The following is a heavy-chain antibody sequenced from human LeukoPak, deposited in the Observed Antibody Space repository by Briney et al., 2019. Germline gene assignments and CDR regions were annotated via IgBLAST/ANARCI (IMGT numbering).Heavy chain of an antibody. J-gene: IGHJ5*02. Sequence: PSETLSLTCTVSGGSISSSSYYWGWIRQPPGKGLEWIGSIYYSGSTYYNPSLKSRVTISVDTSKNQFSLKLSSVTAADTAVYYCARRGIVVVPAAIGFDPWGQGTLVTVSS. V-gene: IGHV4-39*01. CDR3: ARRGIVVVPAAIGFDP. CDR2: IYYSGST. CDR1: GGSISSSSYY. D-gene: IGHD2-2*02.